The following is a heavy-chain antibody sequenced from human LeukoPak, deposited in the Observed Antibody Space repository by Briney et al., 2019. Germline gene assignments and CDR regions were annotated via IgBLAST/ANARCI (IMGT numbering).Heavy chain of an antibody. CDR3: ARGDYLGPSYYYYYMDV. Sequence: SETLSLTCIVPGGSLSSSSNYWGWIRQPPGKGREWIGCIYYSGSTYYNPSLKSRVTISVDTSKNQFSLKLSSVTAADTAVYYCARGDYLGPSYYYYYMDVWGKGTTVTVSS. CDR2: IYYSGST. V-gene: IGHV4-39*07. J-gene: IGHJ6*03. D-gene: IGHD4/OR15-4a*01. CDR1: GGSLSSSSNY.